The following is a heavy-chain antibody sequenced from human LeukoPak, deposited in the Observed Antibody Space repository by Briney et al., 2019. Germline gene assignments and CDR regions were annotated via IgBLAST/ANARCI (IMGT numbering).Heavy chain of an antibody. J-gene: IGHJ3*02. D-gene: IGHD4-11*01. V-gene: IGHV3-21*01. CDR2: ISSSSSYI. CDR1: GFTFSSYS. CDR3: ARDLTVITPGSNRENDAFDI. Sequence: GGSLRLSCAASGFTFSSYSMNWVRQAPGKGLEWVSSISSSSSYIYYADSVKGRFTISRDNAKNSLYLQMNSLRAEDTAVYYCARDLTVITPGSNRENDAFDIWGQGTMVTVSS.